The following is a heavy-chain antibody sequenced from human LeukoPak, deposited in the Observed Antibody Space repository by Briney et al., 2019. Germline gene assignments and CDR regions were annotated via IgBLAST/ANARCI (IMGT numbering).Heavy chain of an antibody. CDR2: LFYSGST. D-gene: IGHD1-26*01. J-gene: IGHJ4*02. Sequence: PSETLSLTCTVSGGSIRSYFWSWIRRPPGKGLEWIGNLFYSGSTNYNPSLKRRVTTSVDTSKNQFSVEVTSVTAADTAVYYCARQSGTYIDHWGQGILVTVSS. V-gene: IGHV4-59*08. CDR1: GGSIRSYF. CDR3: ARQSGTYIDH.